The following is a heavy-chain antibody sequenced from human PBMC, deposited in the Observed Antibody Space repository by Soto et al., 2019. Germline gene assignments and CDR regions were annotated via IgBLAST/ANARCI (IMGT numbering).Heavy chain of an antibody. D-gene: IGHD5-12*01. J-gene: IGHJ6*03. V-gene: IGHV4-59*01. CDR2: IYYSGST. CDR3: ARTGGYDSHYYYYMDV. Sequence: SETLSLTCAVYGGSFSGYYWSWIRQPPGKGLEWIGYIYYSGSTNYNPSLKSRVTISVDTSKNQFSLKLSSVTAADTAVYYCARTGGYDSHYYYYMDVWGKGTTVTVSS. CDR1: GGSFSGYY.